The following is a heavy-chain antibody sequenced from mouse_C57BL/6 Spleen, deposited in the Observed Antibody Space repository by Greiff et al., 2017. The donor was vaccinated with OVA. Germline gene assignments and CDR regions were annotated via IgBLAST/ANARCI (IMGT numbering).Heavy chain of an antibody. D-gene: IGHD1-1*01. J-gene: IGHJ4*01. CDR3: ARFGSSYAMDY. V-gene: IGHV1-82*01. CDR2: IYPGDGDT. Sequence: QVQLKESGPELVKPGASVKISCKASGYAFSSSWMNWVKQRPGKGLEWIGRIYPGDGDTNYNGKFKGKATLTADKSSSTAYMQLSSLTSEDSAVYFCARFGSSYAMDYWGQGTSVTVSS. CDR1: GYAFSSSW.